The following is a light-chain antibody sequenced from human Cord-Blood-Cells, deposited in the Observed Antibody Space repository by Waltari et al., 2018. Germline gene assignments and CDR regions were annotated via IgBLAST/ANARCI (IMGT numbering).Light chain of an antibody. V-gene: IGKV3-15*01. CDR2: GAS. J-gene: IGKJ1*01. Sequence: EIVMTQSPATLSVSPGERATLSCRASQSVSSNLAWYQQKPGQAPRLLSYGASTRATGIPARFSGSGSVTEFTLTISSLQSEDFAVYYCQQYNNWPLGFGQGTKVEIK. CDR3: QQYNNWPLG. CDR1: QSVSSN.